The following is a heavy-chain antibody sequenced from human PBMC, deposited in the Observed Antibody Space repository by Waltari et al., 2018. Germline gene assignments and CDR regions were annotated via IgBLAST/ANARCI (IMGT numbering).Heavy chain of an antibody. Sequence: EVQLVESGGGLVQPGGSLRLSCAASGFTFSNFGMNWVRQAPGKGLEWVSYISDGSSTIYYADCVKGRFTISRENAKNSLYLQMNSLRDEDTAIYYCARDYYGSGSYQNFDYWGQGTLVTVSS. CDR3: ARDYYGSGSYQNFDY. CDR2: ISDGSSTI. V-gene: IGHV3-48*02. D-gene: IGHD3-10*01. CDR1: GFTFSNFG. J-gene: IGHJ4*02.